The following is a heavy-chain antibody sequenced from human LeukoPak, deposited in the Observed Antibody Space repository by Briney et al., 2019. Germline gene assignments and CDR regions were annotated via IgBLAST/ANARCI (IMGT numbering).Heavy chain of an antibody. Sequence: ASVKVSYKASGYTFTSYDINWVRQATGQGLEWMGWMNPNSGNTGYAQKFQGRVTMTRNTSISTAYMELSSLRSEDTAVYYCARGHAGTTYLTYYYYYYMDVWGKGTTVTISS. CDR3: ARGHAGTTYLTYYYYYYMDV. CDR1: GYTFTSYD. J-gene: IGHJ6*03. D-gene: IGHD1-1*01. V-gene: IGHV1-8*01. CDR2: MNPNSGNT.